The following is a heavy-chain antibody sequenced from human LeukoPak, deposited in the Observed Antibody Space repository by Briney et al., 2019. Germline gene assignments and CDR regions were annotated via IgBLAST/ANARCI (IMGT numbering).Heavy chain of an antibody. CDR3: AKDPLWFGELGRYYFDH. J-gene: IGHJ4*02. Sequence: GGSLRLSCAGSGFTFRSYWMHWVRQAPGKGLVWVARINGDGSSISYADSVKGRFTISRDNAKNTLYLQTNSLRAEDTAVYYCAKDPLWFGELGRYYFDHWGQGTLVTVSS. V-gene: IGHV3-74*01. CDR1: GFTFRSYW. D-gene: IGHD3-10*01. CDR2: INGDGSSI.